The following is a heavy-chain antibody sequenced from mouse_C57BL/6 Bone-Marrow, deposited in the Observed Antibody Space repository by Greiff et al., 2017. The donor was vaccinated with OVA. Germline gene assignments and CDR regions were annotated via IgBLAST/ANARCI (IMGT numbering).Heavy chain of an antibody. CDR3: ARWGWLLRTFAY. CDR1: GYAFTNYL. CDR2: INPGSGGT. V-gene: IGHV1-54*01. J-gene: IGHJ3*01. Sequence: QVQLQQSGAELVWPGTSVKVSCKASGYAFTNYLIEWVKQRPGQGLEWIGVINPGSGGTNYNEKFKGKATLTADKSSSTAYMQLSSLTSEDSAVYFCARWGWLLRTFAYWGQGTLVTVSA. D-gene: IGHD2-3*01.